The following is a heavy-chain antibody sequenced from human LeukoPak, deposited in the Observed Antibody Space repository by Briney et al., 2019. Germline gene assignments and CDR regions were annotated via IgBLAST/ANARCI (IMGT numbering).Heavy chain of an antibody. D-gene: IGHD3-9*01. CDR1: GFTFSSYS. CDR2: ISGSGGST. J-gene: IGHJ4*02. V-gene: IGHV3-23*01. Sequence: GGSLRLSCAASGFTFSSYSMNWVRQAPGKGLEWVSAISGSGGSTYYADSVKGRFTISRDNSKNTLYLQMNSLRAEDTAVYYCAKDRYFDWADYFDYWGQGTLVTVSS. CDR3: AKDRYFDWADYFDY.